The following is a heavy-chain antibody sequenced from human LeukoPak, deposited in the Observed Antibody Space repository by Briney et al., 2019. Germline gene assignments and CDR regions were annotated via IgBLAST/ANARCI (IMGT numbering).Heavy chain of an antibody. D-gene: IGHD3-22*01. CDR2: SDSNIGTT. CDR3: ARLLEHYYFDASGYYDDDY. Sequence: ASVKVSCKASGYTFTGFYMHWVRQAPGQGLEWMGWSDSNIGTTKYSQKFQGRVTMTRDTSISEVYMELSRLRSDDTAVYYCARLLEHYYFDASGYYDDDYWGQGTPIIVSS. V-gene: IGHV1-2*02. J-gene: IGHJ4*02. CDR1: GYTFTGFY.